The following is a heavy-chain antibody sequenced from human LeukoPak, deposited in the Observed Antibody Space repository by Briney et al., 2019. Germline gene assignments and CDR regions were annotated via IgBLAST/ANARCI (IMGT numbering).Heavy chain of an antibody. CDR3: ARRPQAYYYDSSGWVFDY. CDR1: GGSISSGGYY. CDR2: IYYSGST. V-gene: IGHV4-30-4*08. J-gene: IGHJ4*02. Sequence: SQTLSLTCTVSGGSISSGGYYWSWIRQHPGKGLEWIGYIYYSGSTYYNPSLKSRVTISVDTSKNQFSLKLSSVTAADTAVYYCARRPQAYYYDSSGWVFDYWGQGTLVTVSS. D-gene: IGHD3-22*01.